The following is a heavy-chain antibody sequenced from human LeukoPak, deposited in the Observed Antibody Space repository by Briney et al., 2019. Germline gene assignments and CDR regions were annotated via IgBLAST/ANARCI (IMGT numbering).Heavy chain of an antibody. J-gene: IGHJ6*02. D-gene: IGHD1-26*01. Sequence: PSETLSLTCAVPGGSISSGGYSWSWLRQPPGKGLEWIGYIYHSGSTYYNPSLESRVTISVDRSKNQFSLKLSSVTAADTAVYYCARVVGATTRDYYYGMDVWGQGTTVTVSS. CDR1: GGSISSGGYS. V-gene: IGHV4-30-2*01. CDR3: ARVVGATTRDYYYGMDV. CDR2: IYHSGST.